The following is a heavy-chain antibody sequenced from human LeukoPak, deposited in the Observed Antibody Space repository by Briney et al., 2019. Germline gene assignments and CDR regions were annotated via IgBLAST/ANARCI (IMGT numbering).Heavy chain of an antibody. CDR1: GFTFSSYW. V-gene: IGHV3-7*01. Sequence: PGGSLRLSCAASGFTFSSYWMSWVRQAPGKGLEWVANIKEDGSEKYYVDSVEGRFTISRDNAKNSLDLQMNSLRAEDTAVYYCARGYCSGGTCSDYWGQGTLVTVSS. CDR3: ARGYCSGGTCSDY. CDR2: IKEDGSEK. J-gene: IGHJ4*02. D-gene: IGHD2-15*01.